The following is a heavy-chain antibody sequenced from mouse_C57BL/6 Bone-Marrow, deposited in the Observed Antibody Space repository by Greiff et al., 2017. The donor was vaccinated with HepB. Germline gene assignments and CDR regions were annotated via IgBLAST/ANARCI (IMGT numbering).Heavy chain of an antibody. V-gene: IGHV5-16*01. Sequence: EVQVVESEGGLVQPGSSMKLSCTASGFTFSDYYMAWVRQVPEKGLEWVANINYDGSSTYYLDSLKSRFIISRDNAKNILYLQMSSLKSEDTATYYCARDRMGGFAYWGQGTLVTVSA. J-gene: IGHJ3*01. D-gene: IGHD2-3*01. CDR1: GFTFSDYY. CDR2: INYDGSST. CDR3: ARDRMGGFAY.